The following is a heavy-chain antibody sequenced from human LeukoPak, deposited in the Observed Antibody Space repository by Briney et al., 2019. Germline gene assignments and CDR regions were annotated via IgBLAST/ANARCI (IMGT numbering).Heavy chain of an antibody. CDR3: ASTPYGSGGGASSIFDY. Sequence: SETLSLTCTVSGGSISSYYWSWIRQPAGKGLEWIGRIYTSGSTNYNPSLKSRVTMSVDTSKNQFSLKLSSVTAADTAVYYCASTPYGSGGGASSIFDYWGQGTLVTVSS. V-gene: IGHV4-4*07. CDR1: GGSISSYY. CDR2: IYTSGST. D-gene: IGHD3-10*01. J-gene: IGHJ4*02.